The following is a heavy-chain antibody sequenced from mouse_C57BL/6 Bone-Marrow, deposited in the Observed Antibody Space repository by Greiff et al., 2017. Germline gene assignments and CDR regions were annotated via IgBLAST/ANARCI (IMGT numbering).Heavy chain of an antibody. CDR1: GYTFTSYW. V-gene: IGHV1-55*01. CDR3: ARPYNSNYWYFDV. Sequence: QLQLQQPGAELVKPGASVKMSCKASGYTFTSYWITWVKQRPGQGLEWIGDIYPGSGSTNYNEKFKSKATLTVDTASSTAYMQLSSLTSEDSAVYYCARPYNSNYWYFDVWGTGTAVTVSA. CDR2: IYPGSGST. D-gene: IGHD2-5*01. J-gene: IGHJ1*03.